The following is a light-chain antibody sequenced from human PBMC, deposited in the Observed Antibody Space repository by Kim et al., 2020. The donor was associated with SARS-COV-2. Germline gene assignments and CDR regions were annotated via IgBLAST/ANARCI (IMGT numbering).Light chain of an antibody. J-gene: IGKJ2*01. CDR2: GAS. CDR3: QQYNNSPYT. V-gene: IGKV3-15*01. CDR1: QSISTN. Sequence: EIVMTQSPATLSVSPGERVTLSCWASQSISTNFAWYQQKPGQAPRLLVHGASTRATAIPGRFSGSGSGTEFTLTISSLQSEDFAVYYCQQYNNSPYTFGQGTKLEI.